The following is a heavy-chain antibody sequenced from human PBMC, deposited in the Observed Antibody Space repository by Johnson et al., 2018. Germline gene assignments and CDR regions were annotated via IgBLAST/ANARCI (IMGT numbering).Heavy chain of an antibody. CDR1: GFTFSSYS. Sequence: EVQLVESGGGLVKPGGSLRLSCAASGFTFSSYSMNWVRQAPGKGLEWVSSISSSSRYIYYADSVKGRFTISRDNAKNSLYLQMNSLRAEETAVYYCARDNLYDYDSSAYYFGGYFQHWGQGTLVTVSS. D-gene: IGHD3-22*01. V-gene: IGHV3-21*01. CDR2: ISSSSRYI. CDR3: ARDNLYDYDSSAYYFGGYFQH. J-gene: IGHJ1*01.